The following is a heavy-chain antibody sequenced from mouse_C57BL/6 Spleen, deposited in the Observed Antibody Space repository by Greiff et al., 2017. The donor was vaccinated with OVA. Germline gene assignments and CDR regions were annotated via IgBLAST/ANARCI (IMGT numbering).Heavy chain of an antibody. J-gene: IGHJ2*01. CDR1: GYAFSSSW. CDR2: IYPGDGDT. Sequence: VKVVESGPELVKPGASVKISCKASGYAFSSSWMNWVKQRPGKGLEWIGRIYPGDGDTNYNGKFKGKATLTADKSSSTAYMQLSSLTSEDSAVYFCARFRQPPYYFDYWGKGTTLTVSS. D-gene: IGHD3-2*01. V-gene: IGHV1-82*01. CDR3: ARFRQPPYYFDY.